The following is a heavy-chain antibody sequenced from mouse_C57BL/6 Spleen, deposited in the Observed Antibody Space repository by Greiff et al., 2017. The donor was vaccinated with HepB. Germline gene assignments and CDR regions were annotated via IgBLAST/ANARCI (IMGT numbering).Heavy chain of an antibody. CDR2: ISDGGSYT. Sequence: DVKLVESGGGLVKPGGSLKLSCAASGFTFSSYAMSWVRQTPEKRLEWVATISDGGSYTYYPDNVKGRFTISRDNAKNNLYLQMSHLKSEDTAMYYCARDRDSNYVLFAYWGQGTLVTVSA. CDR3: ARDRDSNYVLFAY. D-gene: IGHD2-5*01. CDR1: GFTFSSYA. J-gene: IGHJ3*01. V-gene: IGHV5-4*01.